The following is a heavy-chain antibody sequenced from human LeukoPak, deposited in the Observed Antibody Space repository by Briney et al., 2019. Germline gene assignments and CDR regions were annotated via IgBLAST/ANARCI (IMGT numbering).Heavy chain of an antibody. CDR3: ARGLYYIDV. CDR2: ISGSTSVI. V-gene: IGHV3-48*03. Sequence: GGSLRLSCAASGFTFSSYEMNWVRQAPGKGLEWVSYISGSTSVIYYADSVKGRFTISRDNAKNSLYLQMNSLRTEDTAIYYCARGLYYIDVWGNGTAVTVS. CDR1: GFTFSSYE. J-gene: IGHJ6*03.